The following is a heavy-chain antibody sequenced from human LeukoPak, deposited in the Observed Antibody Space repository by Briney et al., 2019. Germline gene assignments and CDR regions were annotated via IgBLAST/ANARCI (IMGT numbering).Heavy chain of an antibody. CDR1: GDSINSNY. J-gene: IGHJ4*02. CDR3: ARLLAGCPGGRCRTHFDY. V-gene: IGHV4-59*01. D-gene: IGHD2-15*01. CDR2: IYYGGST. Sequence: SETLSLTCSVSGDSINSNYWSWMRQPPGKGLEWIGYIYYGGSTNYNPSLKSRVSMSVDTSKNQFSLNLSSVTAADTAVYHCARLLAGCPGGRCRTHFDYWGQGTLVTVSS.